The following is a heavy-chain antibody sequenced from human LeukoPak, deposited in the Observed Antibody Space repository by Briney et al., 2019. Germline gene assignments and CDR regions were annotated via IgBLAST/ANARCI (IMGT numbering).Heavy chain of an antibody. D-gene: IGHD6-13*01. CDR1: GFTFSSYA. CDR3: ARDLTAAGIQNYYYYGLDV. J-gene: IGHJ6*02. Sequence: GGSLRLSCAASGFTFSSYAMSWVRQAPGKGLEWVSSISSSSSYIYYADSVKGRFTISRDNAKNSLYLQMNSLRAEDTAVYYCARDLTAAGIQNYYYYGLDVWGQGTTVTVSS. V-gene: IGHV3-21*01. CDR2: ISSSSSYI.